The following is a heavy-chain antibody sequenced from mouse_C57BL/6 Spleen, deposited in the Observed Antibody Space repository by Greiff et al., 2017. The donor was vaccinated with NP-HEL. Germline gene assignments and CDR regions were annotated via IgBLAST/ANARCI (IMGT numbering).Heavy chain of an antibody. V-gene: IGHV3-6*01. J-gene: IGHJ3*01. Sequence: ESGPGLVKPSQSLSLTCSVTGYSITSGYYWNWIRQFPGNKLEWMGYISYDGSNNYNPSLKNRISITRDTSKNQFFLKLNSVTTEDTATYYCASGLRRGPGFAYWGQGTLVTVSA. CDR3: ASGLRRGPGFAY. D-gene: IGHD2-4*01. CDR1: GYSITSGYY. CDR2: ISYDGSN.